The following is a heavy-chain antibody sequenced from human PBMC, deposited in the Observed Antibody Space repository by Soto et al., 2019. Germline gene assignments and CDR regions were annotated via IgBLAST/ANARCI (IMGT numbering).Heavy chain of an antibody. CDR1: GCTISNAG. D-gene: IGHD3-22*01. Sequence: GPLRLSCTVSGCTISNAGISWIRNNKGKGQGWVGRIKSRTDGVTTDYAAPVKGRFAISRDDSNNMVYLQMNSLTIEDTAVYYCTTDTYSTIIIVRFGFWGHGTVVTVSS. V-gene: IGHV3-15*01. CDR2: IKSRTDGVTT. J-gene: IGHJ4*01. CDR3: TTDTYSTIIIVRFGF.